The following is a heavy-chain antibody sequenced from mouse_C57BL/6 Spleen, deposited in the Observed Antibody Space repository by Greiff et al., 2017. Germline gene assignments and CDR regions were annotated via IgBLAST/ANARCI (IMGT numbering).Heavy chain of an antibody. CDR2: ISYDGSN. CDR1: GYSITSGYY. V-gene: IGHV3-6*01. Sequence: EVKLLESGPGLVKPSQSLSLTCSVTGYSITSGYYWNWIRQFPGNKLEWMGYISYDGSNNYNPSLKNRISITRDTSKNQFFLKLNSVTTEDTATYYCARGERLLRVFAYWGQGTLVTVSA. CDR3: ARGERLLRVFAY. D-gene: IGHD1-1*01. J-gene: IGHJ3*01.